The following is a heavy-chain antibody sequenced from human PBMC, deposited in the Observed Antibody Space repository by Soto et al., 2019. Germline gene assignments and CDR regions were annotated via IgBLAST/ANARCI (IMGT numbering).Heavy chain of an antibody. Sequence: GASVKVSCKVSGGTFSSYTITWVRQAPGEGLEWMGRIIPIGGSTNYAQKFQGRVTMTRDTSTSTVYMELSSLRSEDTAVYYCARDLGIFDVLVPAAIGHAFDIWGQGTMVTVSS. D-gene: IGHD2-2*01. CDR3: ARDLGIFDVLVPAAIGHAFDI. CDR2: IIPIGGST. J-gene: IGHJ3*02. CDR1: GGTFSSYT. V-gene: IGHV1-46*01.